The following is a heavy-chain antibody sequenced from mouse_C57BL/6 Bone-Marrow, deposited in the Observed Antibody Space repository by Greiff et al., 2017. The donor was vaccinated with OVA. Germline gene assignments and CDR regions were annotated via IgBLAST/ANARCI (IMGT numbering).Heavy chain of an antibody. CDR3: ARDAPMGYFDY. J-gene: IGHJ2*01. CDR1: GFTFSSYA. V-gene: IGHV5-4*01. Sequence: EVKLVESGGGLVKPGGSLKLSCAASGFTFSSYAMSWVRQTPEKRLEWVATISDGGSYTYYPDNVKGRFTISRDNAKNNLYLQMSHLKSEDTAMYYGARDAPMGYFDYWGQGTTLTVSS. CDR2: ISDGGSYT.